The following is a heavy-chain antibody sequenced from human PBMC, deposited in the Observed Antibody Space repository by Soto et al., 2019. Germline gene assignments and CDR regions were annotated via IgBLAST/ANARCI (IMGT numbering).Heavy chain of an antibody. J-gene: IGHJ5*02. CDR3: AKERTGDWFDP. D-gene: IGHD3-10*01. V-gene: IGHV3-30*18. Sequence: QVQLVESGGGVVQPGRSLRLSCAASGFTFSSYGMHWVRQAPGKGLEWVAVISYDGSNKYYADSVKGRFTISRDNSKNTLYLQMNSLRAEETAVDYCAKERTGDWFDPWGQGTLVTVSS. CDR1: GFTFSSYG. CDR2: ISYDGSNK.